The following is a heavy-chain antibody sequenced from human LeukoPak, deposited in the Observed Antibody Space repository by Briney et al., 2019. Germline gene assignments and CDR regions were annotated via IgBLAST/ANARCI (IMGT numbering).Heavy chain of an antibody. CDR2: ISYDGSNK. CDR3: ARALGYCSGGPCNWFDP. J-gene: IGHJ5*02. CDR1: GFTFSSYA. Sequence: GGSLRLSCAASGFTFSSYAMHWVRQAPGKGLEGVAVISYDGSNKYYADSVKGRFTISRDNSKNTLYLQMNSLRAEDTAVYYCARALGYCSGGPCNWFDPWGQGTLVTVSS. D-gene: IGHD2-15*01. V-gene: IGHV3-30*04.